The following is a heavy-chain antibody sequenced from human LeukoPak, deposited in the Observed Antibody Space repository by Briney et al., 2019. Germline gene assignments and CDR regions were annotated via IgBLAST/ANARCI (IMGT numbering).Heavy chain of an antibody. D-gene: IGHD3-10*01. CDR3: ARDRITMVRGVIMEAPFYYYMDV. J-gene: IGHJ6*03. V-gene: IGHV4-4*07. Sequence: PSETLSLTCTVSGGSISSYYWSWIRQPAGKGLEWIGRIYTSGSTNYNPSLKSRVTISVDKSKNQFSLKLSSVTAADTAVYYCARDRITMVRGVIMEAPFYYYMDVWGKGPRSPSP. CDR1: GGSISSYY. CDR2: IYTSGST.